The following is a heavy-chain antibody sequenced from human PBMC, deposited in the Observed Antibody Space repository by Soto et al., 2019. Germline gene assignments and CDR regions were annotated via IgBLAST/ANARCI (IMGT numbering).Heavy chain of an antibody. CDR3: VKEIAAAQ. CDR1: GFTFSNYW. CDR2: INKDGSQT. J-gene: IGHJ4*02. D-gene: IGHD6-25*01. Sequence: EVQLVESGGALVQPGGSLRLTCATSGFTFSNYWMTWVCQAPGKGLEWVANINKDGSQTSFVDSVKGRFTIFRDNAKSSLYLQMNSLRGEDTAKYYCVKEIAAAQWGQGTLVTVSS. V-gene: IGHV3-7*01.